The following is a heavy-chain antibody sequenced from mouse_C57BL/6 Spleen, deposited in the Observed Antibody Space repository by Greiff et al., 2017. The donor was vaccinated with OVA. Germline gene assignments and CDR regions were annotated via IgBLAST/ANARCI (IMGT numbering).Heavy chain of an antibody. CDR2: ISSGSSTI. J-gene: IGHJ2*01. CDR1: GFTFSDYG. CDR3: ARGNYGSTVYYFDY. Sequence: EVKLMESGGGLVKPGGSLKLSCAASGFTFSDYGMHWVRQAPEKGLEWVAYISSGSSTIYYADTVKGRFTISRDNAKNTLFLQMTSLRSEDTAMYYCARGNYGSTVYYFDYWGQGTTLTVSS. D-gene: IGHD1-1*01. V-gene: IGHV5-17*01.